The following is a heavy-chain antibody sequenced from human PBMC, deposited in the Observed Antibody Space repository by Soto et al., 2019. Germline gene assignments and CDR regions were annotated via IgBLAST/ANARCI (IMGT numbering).Heavy chain of an antibody. Sequence: GGSLRLSCAASGFTVSSNYMSWVRQAPGKGLEWVSVIYSGGSTYYADSVKGRFTISRHNSKNTLYLQMNSLRAEDTAVYYCARRNSSSHEYYYYYYMDVWGKGTTVTVSS. J-gene: IGHJ6*03. CDR2: IYSGGST. CDR1: GFTVSSNY. V-gene: IGHV3-53*04. CDR3: ARRNSSSHEYYYYYYMDV. D-gene: IGHD6-6*01.